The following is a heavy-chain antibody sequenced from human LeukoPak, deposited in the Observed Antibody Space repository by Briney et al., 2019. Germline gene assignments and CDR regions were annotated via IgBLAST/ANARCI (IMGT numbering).Heavy chain of an antibody. Sequence: PSETLSLTCTVSGGSISSYYWSWIRQPPGKGLEWIGYIYYSGSTNYNPSLKSRVTISVDTSKNQFSLKLSSVTAADTAVYYCARWYYYGSGSPPAYNWFDPWGQGTLVTVSS. CDR2: IYYSGST. CDR1: GGSISSYY. V-gene: IGHV4-59*01. J-gene: IGHJ5*02. CDR3: ARWYYYGSGSPPAYNWFDP. D-gene: IGHD3-10*01.